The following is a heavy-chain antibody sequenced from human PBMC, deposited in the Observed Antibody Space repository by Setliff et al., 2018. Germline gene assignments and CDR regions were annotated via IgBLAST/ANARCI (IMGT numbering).Heavy chain of an antibody. CDR3: TREEHRSGWSFDC. V-gene: IGHV3-7*03. CDR1: GFSFSRHW. Sequence: PGGSLRLSCVVSGFSFSRHWMSWVRQAPGKGLEWVADIKQDGSTEYYLDSVKGRFSISRDNAKNSLYLQMNSLRAEDTAAYYCTREEHRSGWSFDCWGQGTLVTVSS. J-gene: IGHJ4*02. D-gene: IGHD6-19*01. CDR2: IKQDGSTE.